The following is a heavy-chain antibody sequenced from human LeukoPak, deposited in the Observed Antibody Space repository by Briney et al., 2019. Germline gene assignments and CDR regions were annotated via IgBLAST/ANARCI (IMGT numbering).Heavy chain of an antibody. Sequence: PGGSLRLSCAASGFTFSSYAMSWVRQAPGKGLEWVSAISGSVCSTYYAYSLNGRFTISRDNSKTTLYLPMNSLRADDTAVYYCAKDGGIVVVVGDYWGQGTLVTVSS. CDR2: ISGSVCST. V-gene: IGHV3-23*01. D-gene: IGHD2-15*01. CDR3: AKDGGIVVVVGDY. J-gene: IGHJ4*02. CDR1: GFTFSSYA.